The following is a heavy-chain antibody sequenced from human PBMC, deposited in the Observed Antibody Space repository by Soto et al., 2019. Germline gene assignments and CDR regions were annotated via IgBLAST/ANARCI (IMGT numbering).Heavy chain of an antibody. CDR3: ARGRTGVGYYVDY. D-gene: IGHD1-26*01. J-gene: IGHJ4*02. Sequence: QVQLVESGGGVVQPGRSLRLSCAASGFTFSSYGMHWVRQAPGKGLEWVAVIWYDGSNKYYADSVKGRFTISRDNSKNTLYLQMNSLRAGDTAVYYCARGRTGVGYYVDYWGQGTLVTVSS. V-gene: IGHV3-33*01. CDR2: IWYDGSNK. CDR1: GFTFSSYG.